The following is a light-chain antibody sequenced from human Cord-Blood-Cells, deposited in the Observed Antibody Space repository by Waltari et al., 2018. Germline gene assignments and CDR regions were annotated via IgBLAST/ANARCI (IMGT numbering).Light chain of an antibody. V-gene: IGLV2-23*01. J-gene: IGLJ3*02. CDR3: CSDAGSSTWV. Sequence: QSALTQPASVSGSPGQSITISCTGTSSDVGSYNLVSWYQQHPGKAPKLLLYEGSKRPSGVSNRFSGSKSGNTASLTISGFQAEDEADYYCCSDAGSSTWVFGGGTKLTVL. CDR2: EGS. CDR1: SSDVGSYNL.